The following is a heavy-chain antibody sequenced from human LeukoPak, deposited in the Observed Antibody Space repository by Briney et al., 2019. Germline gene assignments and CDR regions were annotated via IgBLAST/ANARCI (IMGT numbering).Heavy chain of an antibody. CDR3: AKECYIAVAGDYYFDY. V-gene: IGHV3-23*01. CDR1: GFTFSTSA. D-gene: IGHD6-19*01. Sequence: GGSLRLSCVVSGFTFSTSAMSWVRQAPGKGLEWVSGISESGGSTYYADSVKGRYTSSRDNSKNTLYLQMNNLRAEDTAAYYCAKECYIAVAGDYYFDYWGQGTLVTVSS. J-gene: IGHJ4*02. CDR2: ISESGGST.